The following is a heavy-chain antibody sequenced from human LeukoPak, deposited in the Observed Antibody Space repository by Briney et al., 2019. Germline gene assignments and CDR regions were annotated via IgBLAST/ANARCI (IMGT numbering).Heavy chain of an antibody. CDR3: ARHVGFCSSTSCYPFYDS. CDR2: VYPGDSNA. Sequence: GESLQISCQGSGYSYISHWIAWVRQMPGKGVEWMGIVYPGDSNARYSPSFQGQVTISADKSTSTSYLQWGSLKASDTAIYFCARHVGFCSSTSCYPFYDSWGQGTLVTVSS. J-gene: IGHJ4*02. V-gene: IGHV5-51*01. CDR1: GYSYISHW. D-gene: IGHD2-2*01.